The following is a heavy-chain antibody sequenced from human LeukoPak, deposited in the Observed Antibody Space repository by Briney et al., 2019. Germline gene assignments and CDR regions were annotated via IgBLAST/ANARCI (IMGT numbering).Heavy chain of an antibody. CDR1: GGSISSSSYY. CDR3: ARDKRVGNLSHFDF. J-gene: IGHJ4*02. Sequence: SETLSLTCTVSGGSISSSSYYWGWIRQPPGKGLEWIRSVYYSGSTYYNPFLKSRVTISVDTSKDQFSLKLSSVSAADTAVYNCARDKRVGNLSHFDFWGEGTLVTVSS. V-gene: IGHV4-39*07. D-gene: IGHD3-16*02. CDR2: VYYSGST.